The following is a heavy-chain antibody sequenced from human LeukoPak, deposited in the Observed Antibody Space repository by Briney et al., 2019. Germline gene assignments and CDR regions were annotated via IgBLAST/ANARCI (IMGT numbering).Heavy chain of an antibody. J-gene: IGHJ6*03. D-gene: IGHD2-2*02. CDR3: ARAIVVVPAAIRGNCYMDV. Sequence: GGSLRLSCAASGFTFSSYSMNWVRQAPGKGLEWVSYISSSSSTIYYADSVKGRFTISRDNAKNSLYLQMNSLRAEDTAVYYCARAIVVVPAAIRGNCYMDVWGKGTTVTVSS. CDR1: GFTFSSYS. CDR2: ISSSSSTI. V-gene: IGHV3-48*01.